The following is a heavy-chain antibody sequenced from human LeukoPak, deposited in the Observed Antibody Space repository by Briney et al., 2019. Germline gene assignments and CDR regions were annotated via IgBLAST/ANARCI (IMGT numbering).Heavy chain of an antibody. Sequence: SETLSLTCTVSGGSISSGDYYWSWIRQPPGKGLEWIGTIYHSGSTYYNPSLKSRVTISVDTSKNQFSLKLSSVTAADTAVYYCARRNYYDSSGYVSVEWSQGTLVTVSS. CDR2: IYHSGST. J-gene: IGHJ4*02. CDR3: ARRNYYDSSGYVSVE. CDR1: GGSISSGDYY. D-gene: IGHD3-22*01. V-gene: IGHV4-39*07.